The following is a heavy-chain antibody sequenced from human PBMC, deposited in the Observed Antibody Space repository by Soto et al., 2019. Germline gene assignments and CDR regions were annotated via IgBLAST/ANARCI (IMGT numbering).Heavy chain of an antibody. J-gene: IGHJ6*02. CDR2: IYYSGST. D-gene: IGHD2-2*01. CDR3: AKDMPGLPHYYGMDV. CDR1: GGSISSYY. V-gene: IGHV4-59*01. Sequence: SETLSLTCTVSGGSISSYYWSWIRQPPGKGLEWIGYIYYSGSTNYNPSLKSRVTISVDTSKNQFSLYLQMNSLRTEDTALYYCAKDMPGLPHYYGMDVWGQGTTVTVSS.